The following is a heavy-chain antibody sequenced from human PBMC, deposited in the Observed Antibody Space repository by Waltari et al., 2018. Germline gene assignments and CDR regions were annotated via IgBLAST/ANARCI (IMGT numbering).Heavy chain of an antibody. CDR2: SSVSGGNT. V-gene: IGHV3-23*01. D-gene: IGHD2-8*02. Sequence: EVQLLESGGGLVQPGGSLRLSCAASGFSFSNYAMSWVRQAPGKGIEYVSASSVSGGNTYNAESVKGRFTVSRDNSKNTLFLQLNRLRAEDTATYYCASQVDFALVPVERHFDSWGQGTLVTVSP. J-gene: IGHJ4*02. CDR3: ASQVDFALVPVERHFDS. CDR1: GFSFSNYA.